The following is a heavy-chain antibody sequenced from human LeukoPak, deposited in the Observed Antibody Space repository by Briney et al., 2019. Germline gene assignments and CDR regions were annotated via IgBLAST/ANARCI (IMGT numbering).Heavy chain of an antibody. CDR2: ISTYNANT. CDR1: XXTFTXYG. J-gene: IGHJ4*02. D-gene: IGHD1-26*01. V-gene: IGHV1-18*01. CDR3: ARDEGHSGSYFLGY. Sequence: SVKVSCXXXXXTFTXYGISWVRQAPGQGVEWMGWISTYNANTHYAQKVQGRVTMTTDTSTNTVYMELRSLGSDDTAVYYCARDEGHSGSYFLGYWGQGTLVTVSS.